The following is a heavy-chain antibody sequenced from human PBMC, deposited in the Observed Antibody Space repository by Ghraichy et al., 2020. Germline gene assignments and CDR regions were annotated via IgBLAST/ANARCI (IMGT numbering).Heavy chain of an antibody. CDR3: ARGPRGNFDY. D-gene: IGHD3-10*01. J-gene: IGHJ4*02. CDR2: IYSGGST. V-gene: IGHV3-53*01. Sequence: GESLNISCAASGFTVSSNYMSWVRQAPGKGLEWVSVIYSGGSTYYADSVKGRFTISRDNSKNTLYLQMNSLRVEDTAVYYCARGPRGNFDYWGQGTLVTVSS. CDR1: GFTVSSNY.